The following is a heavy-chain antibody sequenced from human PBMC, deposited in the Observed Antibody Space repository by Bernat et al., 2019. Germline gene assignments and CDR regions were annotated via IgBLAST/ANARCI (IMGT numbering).Heavy chain of an antibody. CDR2: IWYDGSNK. V-gene: IGHV3-33*08. CDR1: GFTFSSYG. Sequence: QVQLVESGGGVVQPGRSLRLSCAASGFTFSSYGMHWVRQAPGKGLEWVAVIWYDGSNKYYADSVEGRFTISRDNSKNTLYLQMNSLRDEDTAVYYCARDFQPTYDILTGYSWFDYWGQGTLVTVSS. CDR3: ARDFQPTYDILTGYSWFDY. D-gene: IGHD3-9*01. J-gene: IGHJ4*02.